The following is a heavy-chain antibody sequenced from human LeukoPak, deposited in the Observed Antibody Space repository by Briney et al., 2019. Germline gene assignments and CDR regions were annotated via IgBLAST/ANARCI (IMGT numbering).Heavy chain of an antibody. CDR3: ARDSYYYDILTGYYGVFHY. Sequence: GGSLRLSCAASGFTFSSYWMNWVRQAPGKGLEWVANIKRDGSEKYYLDSVKGRFTISRDNAKNSLYLQMNSLRAEDTAVYYCARDSYYYDILTGYYGVFHYWGQGTLVTVSS. V-gene: IGHV3-7*01. J-gene: IGHJ4*02. CDR2: IKRDGSEK. D-gene: IGHD3-9*01. CDR1: GFTFSSYW.